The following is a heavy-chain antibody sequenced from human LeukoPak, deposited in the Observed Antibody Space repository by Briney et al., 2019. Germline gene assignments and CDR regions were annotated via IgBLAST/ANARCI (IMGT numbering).Heavy chain of an antibody. V-gene: IGHV1-18*01. D-gene: IGHD4-23*01. J-gene: IGHJ4*02. CDR3: ARDLGNDYGGRGGDY. Sequence: ASVKVSCKASGGTFSSYAISWVRQAPGQGLEWMGWISAYNGNTNYAQKFQGRVTMTTDTSTSTAYMEVRSLRSDDTAVYYCARDLGNDYGGRGGDYWGQGTLVTVSS. CDR1: GGTFSSYA. CDR2: ISAYNGNT.